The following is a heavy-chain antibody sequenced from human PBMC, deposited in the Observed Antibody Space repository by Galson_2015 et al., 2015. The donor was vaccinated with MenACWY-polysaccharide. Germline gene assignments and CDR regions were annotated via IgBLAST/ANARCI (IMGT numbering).Heavy chain of an antibody. CDR2: TYHISNLSI. CDR3: ARGGAAASLLFDP. CDR1: CYSVSSNTAA. D-gene: IGHD2-15*01. J-gene: IGHJ5*02. Sequence: CAISCYSVSSNTAAWNWIRQSPSIFLYFLLITYHISNLSIDYALSFICRITINSDTSKNQFSLQLNSVTPEDTAVYYCARGGAAASLLFDPWGQGTLVTVSS. V-gene: IGHV6-1*01.